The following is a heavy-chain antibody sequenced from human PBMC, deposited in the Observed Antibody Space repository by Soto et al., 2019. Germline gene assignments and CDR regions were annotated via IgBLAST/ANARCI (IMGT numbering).Heavy chain of an antibody. D-gene: IGHD2-15*01. CDR2: ISASTRNT. CDR3: VRCYCSVGSCYACWHFDL. CDR1: GYTFSDYA. Sequence: QVQLVQSGGEVKKPGASVKVSCQASGYTFSDYAIIWVRQAPGQGLEWMGWISASTRNTDQAQNFQCRVIMTLDTSTNTAYMELRSLRSDDTAVYYCVRCYCSVGSCYACWHFDLWGRGTLVTVSS. V-gene: IGHV1-18*01. J-gene: IGHJ2*01.